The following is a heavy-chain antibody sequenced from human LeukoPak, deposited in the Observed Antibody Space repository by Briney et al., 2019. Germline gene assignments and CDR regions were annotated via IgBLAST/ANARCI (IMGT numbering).Heavy chain of an antibody. J-gene: IGHJ4*02. CDR1: GVTFSSYG. D-gene: IGHD6-13*01. CDR2: ISGSGGST. V-gene: IGHV3-23*01. CDR3: AKVGGRAAAVSFDY. Sequence: GGSLRLSCAASGVTFSSYGMSWVRQAPGKGLEWVSAISGSGGSTYYADSVKGRFTISRDNSKNTLYLQMNSLRAEDTAVYYCAKVGGRAAAVSFDYWGQGTLVTVSS.